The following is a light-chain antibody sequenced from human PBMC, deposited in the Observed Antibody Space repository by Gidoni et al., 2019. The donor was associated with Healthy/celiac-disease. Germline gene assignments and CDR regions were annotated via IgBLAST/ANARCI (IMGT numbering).Light chain of an antibody. J-gene: IGKJ2*01. CDR3: QQYDNLPPYT. V-gene: IGKV1-33*01. CDR1: QDISNY. CDR2: DAS. Sequence: DIQMTQSPSSLSDSVGDRVTITCQASQDISNYLNWYQQKPGKAPKLLIYDASNLETGVPSRFSGSGSGTDVTFTISSLQPEDIATYYCQQYDNLPPYTFGQGTKLEIK.